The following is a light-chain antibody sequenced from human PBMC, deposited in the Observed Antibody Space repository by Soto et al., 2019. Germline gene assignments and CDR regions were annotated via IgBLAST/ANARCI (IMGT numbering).Light chain of an antibody. J-gene: IGKJ1*01. V-gene: IGKV3-15*01. CDR1: QSVSSN. CDR3: QQYNNWPQA. CDR2: GAS. Sequence: EIMLTQSPATLSVSPGERATLSCRASQSVSSNLAWYQQQPGQAPRLLIYGASTRATGIPARFSGSGSGTEFTLTISSLQSEDFAVYSCQQYNNWPQAFGQGTKVDIK.